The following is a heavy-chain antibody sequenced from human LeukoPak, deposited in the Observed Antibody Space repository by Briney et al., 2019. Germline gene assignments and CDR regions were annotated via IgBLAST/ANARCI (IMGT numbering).Heavy chain of an antibody. CDR1: GYTFTSYG. Sequence: ASVKVSCKASGYTFTSYGISWVRQAPGQGLEWMGWISAYNGNTNYAQKLQGRVTMTTGTSTSTAYMELRSLRSDDTAVYYCARDDSSGYLFDDAFDIWGQGTMVTVSS. D-gene: IGHD3-22*01. J-gene: IGHJ3*02. CDR3: ARDDSSGYLFDDAFDI. CDR2: ISAYNGNT. V-gene: IGHV1-18*01.